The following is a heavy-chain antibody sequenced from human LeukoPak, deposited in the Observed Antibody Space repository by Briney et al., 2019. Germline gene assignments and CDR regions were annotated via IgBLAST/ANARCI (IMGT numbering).Heavy chain of an antibody. Sequence: GGSLRLSCGASGFTFSNYAMSWVRQAPGKGLEWVSGINDNGSTRFYAASVKGRFTSSRDNPKNTLYLQMNGLRVEDTAVYYCAREGMVDYWGQGTLVTVSS. V-gene: IGHV3-23*01. D-gene: IGHD2-8*01. CDR2: INDNGSTR. CDR3: AREGMVDY. J-gene: IGHJ4*02. CDR1: GFTFSNYA.